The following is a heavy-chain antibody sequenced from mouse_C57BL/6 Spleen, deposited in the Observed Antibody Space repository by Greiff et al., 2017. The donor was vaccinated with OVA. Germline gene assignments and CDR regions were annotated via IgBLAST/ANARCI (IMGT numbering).Heavy chain of an antibody. D-gene: IGHD4-1*01. CDR3: AREGGAWVYFDY. J-gene: IGHJ2*01. CDR1: GFTFSDYY. Sequence: EVKVVESEGGLVQPGSSMKLSCTASGFTFSDYYMAWVRQVPEKGLEWVANINYDGSSTYYLDSLKSRFIISRDNAKNILYLQMSSLKSEDTATYYCAREGGAWVYFDYWGQGTTLTVSS. CDR2: INYDGSST. V-gene: IGHV5-16*01.